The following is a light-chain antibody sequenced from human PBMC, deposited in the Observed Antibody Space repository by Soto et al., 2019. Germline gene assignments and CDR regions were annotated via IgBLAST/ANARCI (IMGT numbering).Light chain of an antibody. CDR1: QDIRYY. CDR2: DAS. J-gene: IGKJ1*01. CDR3: QQSYSTLPWT. Sequence: DIQMTQSPSSLSASVGDRVTITFQASQDIRYYLNWFQQKPGKAPKLLIYDASSLESGVPSRFSGSGSGTDFTLTISSLQPEDFATYYCQQSYSTLPWTFGQGTKVDIK. V-gene: IGKV1-39*01.